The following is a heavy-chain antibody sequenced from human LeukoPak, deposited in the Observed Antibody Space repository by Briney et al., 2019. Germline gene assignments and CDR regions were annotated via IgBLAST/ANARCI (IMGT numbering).Heavy chain of an antibody. J-gene: IGHJ4*02. Sequence: GGSLRLSCAASGFTFSNYWMSWVRQVPGKGLEWVANIKQGGSEVYYVDSVKGRFTISRDNAKNSLDLQMNSLRVEDTAIYYCARDKVSGPTLLDYWGQGALVTVSS. D-gene: IGHD5/OR15-5a*01. V-gene: IGHV3-7*01. CDR1: GFTFSNYW. CDR2: IKQGGSEV. CDR3: ARDKVSGPTLLDY.